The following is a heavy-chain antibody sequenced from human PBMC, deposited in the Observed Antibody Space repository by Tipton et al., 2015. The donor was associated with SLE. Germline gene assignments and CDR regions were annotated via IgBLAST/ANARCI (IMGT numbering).Heavy chain of an antibody. CDR1: GFTFSNYN. J-gene: IGHJ4*01. CDR3: AKLRGYGGYDSPPDY. CDR2: VSGGGGRT. V-gene: IGHV3-23*04. Sequence: VQLVQSGGGLVKPGGSLRLSCAASGFTFSNYNMNWVRQTPGKGLEWVSTVSGGGGRTHYADSVKGRFTISRDNSENTLYLQMNNLRAEDTATYYCAKLRGYGGYDSPPDYWGHGTLVTVSS. D-gene: IGHD5-12*01.